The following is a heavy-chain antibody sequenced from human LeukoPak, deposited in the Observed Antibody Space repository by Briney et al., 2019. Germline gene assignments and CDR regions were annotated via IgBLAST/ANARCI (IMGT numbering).Heavy chain of an antibody. CDR1: GGSISSSNW. D-gene: IGHD1-26*01. V-gene: IGHV4-4*02. CDR3: AREATYAAGWFDP. CDR2: IYHSGST. Sequence: SETLSLTCAVSGGSISSSNWWSWVRQPPGKGLKWIGEIYHSGSTNYNPSLKSRVTISVDKSKNQFSLKLSSLTAADTAVYYCAREATYAAGWFDPWGQGTLVTVSS. J-gene: IGHJ5*02.